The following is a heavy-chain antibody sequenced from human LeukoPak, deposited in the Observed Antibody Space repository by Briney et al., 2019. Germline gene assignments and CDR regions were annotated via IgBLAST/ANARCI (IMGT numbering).Heavy chain of an antibody. Sequence: GGTLRLSCAASGFTFSIHGMNWVRQAPGKGLEWVSGVSPSGDTTYYADSVKGRFTVSRDNSKNTLYLQINSLRAEDTAIYYCAKDDRWLQYNDWGQGTLVTVSS. CDR2: VSPSGDTT. J-gene: IGHJ4*02. V-gene: IGHV3-23*01. CDR1: GFTFSIHG. D-gene: IGHD5-24*01. CDR3: AKDDRWLQYND.